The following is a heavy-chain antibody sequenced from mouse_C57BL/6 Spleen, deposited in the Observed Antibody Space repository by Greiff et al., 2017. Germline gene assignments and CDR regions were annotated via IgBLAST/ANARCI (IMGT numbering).Heavy chain of an antibody. CDR1: GYTFTSYW. CDR3: ATNEDFDY. J-gene: IGHJ2*01. D-gene: IGHD4-1*01. CDR2: IDPSDSYT. Sequence: QVQLQQPGAELVRPGTSVKLSCKASGYTFTSYWMHWVKQRPGQGLEWIGVIDPSDSYTNYNQKFKGKATLTVDTSSSTAYMQLSSLTSEDSAVYYCATNEDFDYWGQGTTLTVSS. V-gene: IGHV1-59*01.